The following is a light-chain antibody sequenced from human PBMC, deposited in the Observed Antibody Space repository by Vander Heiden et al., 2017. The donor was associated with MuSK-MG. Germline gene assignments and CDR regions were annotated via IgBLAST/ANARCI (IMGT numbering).Light chain of an antibody. V-gene: IGLV2-14*03. Sequence: QSALTQPASVSGSPGQSITISCTGTSSDVGGYNYVSWYQRHPGKAPQLIIDDVSNRPSGVSNRFSGSKSGNTASLTISGLQAEDEADYYCSSYTTSSTLVFGSGTTITVL. CDR1: SSDVGGYNY. J-gene: IGLJ1*01. CDR3: SSYTTSSTLV. CDR2: DVS.